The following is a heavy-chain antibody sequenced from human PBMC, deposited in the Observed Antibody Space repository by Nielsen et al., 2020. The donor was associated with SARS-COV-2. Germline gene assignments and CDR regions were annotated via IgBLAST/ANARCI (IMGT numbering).Heavy chain of an antibody. CDR1: GFTFSRHS. J-gene: IGHJ2*01. Sequence: GGSLRLSCESSGFTFSRHSMTWVRQGPGKGLEYISTISDTSSYIYYADSVKGRFTISRDNAKNSLYLQMNSLRDEDTAVYYCARDQDGGAATSNWYFDLWGRGTLVTVSS. CDR3: ARDQDGGAATSNWYFDL. D-gene: IGHD6-25*01. CDR2: ISDTSSYI. V-gene: IGHV3-21*01.